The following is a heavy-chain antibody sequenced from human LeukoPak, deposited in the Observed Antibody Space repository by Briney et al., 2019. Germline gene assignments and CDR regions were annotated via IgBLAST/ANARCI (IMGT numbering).Heavy chain of an antibody. V-gene: IGHV4-59*01. CDR1: GGSISSYY. J-gene: IGHJ5*02. Sequence: PSETLSLTCTVSGGSISSYYWSWIRQPPGKGLEWIGYIYYSGSTNYNPSLKSRVTISVDTSKNQFSLKLSSVTAADTAVYYCARGPANYDFWSGYSYNWFDPWGQGTLVTVSS. D-gene: IGHD3-3*01. CDR2: IYYSGST. CDR3: ARGPANYDFWSGYSYNWFDP.